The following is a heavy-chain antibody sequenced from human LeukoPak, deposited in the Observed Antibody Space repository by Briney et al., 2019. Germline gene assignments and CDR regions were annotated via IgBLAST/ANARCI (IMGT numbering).Heavy chain of an antibody. Sequence: GGSLRLSCAASGFSFSTYWMKWFRQAPGKGLEWVSAISGSGGSTYYADSVKGRFTISRDNSKNTLYLQMNSLRAEDTAVYYCASSGYYQTGYYFDYWGQGTLVTVSS. CDR3: ASSGYYQTGYYFDY. V-gene: IGHV3-23*01. CDR2: ISGSGGST. D-gene: IGHD3-22*01. CDR1: GFSFSTYW. J-gene: IGHJ4*02.